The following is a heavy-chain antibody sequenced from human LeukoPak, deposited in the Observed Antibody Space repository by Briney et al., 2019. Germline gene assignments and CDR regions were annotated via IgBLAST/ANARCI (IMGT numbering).Heavy chain of an antibody. Sequence: GGSLRLSCAVSGFTFDDYGMSWVRQAPGKGLEWVSGIAWNGGKTGYADSVKGRFTISRDNSKNTLYLQMNSLRAEDTAVYYCTKEGLPSGSSWSAWFDPWGQGTLVTVSS. CDR2: IAWNGGKT. CDR3: TKEGLPSGSSWSAWFDP. D-gene: IGHD3-10*01. J-gene: IGHJ5*02. V-gene: IGHV3-20*04. CDR1: GFTFDDYG.